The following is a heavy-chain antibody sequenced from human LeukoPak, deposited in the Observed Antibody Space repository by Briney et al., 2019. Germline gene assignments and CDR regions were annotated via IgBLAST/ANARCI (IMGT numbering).Heavy chain of an antibody. D-gene: IGHD2-15*01. CDR2: ISYDGSNK. CDR1: GFTFSSYA. J-gene: IGHJ4*02. V-gene: IGHV3-30-3*01. Sequence: GRSLRLSCEASGFTFSSYAMHWVRQDPGKGLEWVAVISYDGSNKYYADSVKGRFTISRDNSKNTLYLQMNSLRAEDTAVYYCARGGQPDYWGQGTLVTVSS. CDR3: ARGGQPDY.